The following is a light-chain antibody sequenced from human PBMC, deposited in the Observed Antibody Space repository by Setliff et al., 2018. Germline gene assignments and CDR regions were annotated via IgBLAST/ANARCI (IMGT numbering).Light chain of an antibody. J-gene: IGLJ1*01. Sequence: QSALAQPASVSGSPGQSITISCTGTSSDVGGYNYVSWYQQHPGKVPKLMTYDVSKRPSGISNRFSGSKSGNTASLTISGLQAEDEADYYCTSYTSSSTYVFGTGTKVTVL. V-gene: IGLV2-14*01. CDR3: TSYTSSSTYV. CDR1: SSDVGGYNY. CDR2: DVS.